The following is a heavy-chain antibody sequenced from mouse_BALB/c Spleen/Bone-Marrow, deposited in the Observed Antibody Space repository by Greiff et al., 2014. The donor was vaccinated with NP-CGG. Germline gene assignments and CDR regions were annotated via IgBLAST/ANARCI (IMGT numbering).Heavy chain of an antibody. V-gene: IGHV5-6-5*01. CDR3: ARAPQLLYYFDY. CDR2: ISNGGST. J-gene: IGHJ2*01. CDR1: GFTFSTYA. D-gene: IGHD4-1*02. Sequence: EVKLMESGGGLVKPGGSLKLPCAASGFTFSTYAMSWVRQTPEKRLEWVASISNGGSTYYQDSVKGRFTISRDNARNILYLQMSSLRSEDTAMYYCARAPQLLYYFDYWGQGTTLTVSS.